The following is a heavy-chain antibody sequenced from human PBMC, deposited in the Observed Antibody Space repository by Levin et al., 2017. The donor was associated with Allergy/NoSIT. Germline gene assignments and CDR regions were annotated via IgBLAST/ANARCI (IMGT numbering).Heavy chain of an antibody. CDR1: GVSIRSGGYY. Sequence: SQTLSLTCAVSGVSIRSGGYYWSWIRQHPGKGLEWIGYIYYSGSTYYNPSLKSRVTISVDTSKNQFSLKLSSVTAADTAVYYCARDIGLRLGELSLILDYWGQGTLVTVSS. J-gene: IGHJ4*02. CDR3: ARDIGLRLGELSLILDY. V-gene: IGHV4-31*11. CDR2: IYYSGST. D-gene: IGHD3-16*02.